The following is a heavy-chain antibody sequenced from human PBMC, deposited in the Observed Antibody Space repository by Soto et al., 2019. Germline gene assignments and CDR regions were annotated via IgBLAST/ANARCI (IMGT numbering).Heavy chain of an antibody. D-gene: IGHD2-8*02. V-gene: IGHV3-11*01. CDR3: ASPPSDRIGGAYPLFGP. CDR2: ISSSGFTT. J-gene: IGHJ5*02. CDR1: GFTFGDYY. Sequence: QVQLMESGGGLGRPGGSLRLSCAASGFTFGDYYINWIRQAPGKGHEWISYISSSGFTTYYADSVKGRFTVSRDTSDKAVFLQMDGLRADDTAVYYCASPPSDRIGGAYPLFGPWGQGALVTVSS.